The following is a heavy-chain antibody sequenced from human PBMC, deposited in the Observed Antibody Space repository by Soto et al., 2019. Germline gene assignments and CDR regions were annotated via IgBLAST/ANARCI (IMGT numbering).Heavy chain of an antibody. Sequence: ASVKVSCKAPGYTFTSYGISWVRQAPGQGLEWMGWISAYNGNTNYTQKLQGRVTMTTDTSTSTAYMELRSLRSDDTAVYYCARENEIVGVTKLEFDYWGQVTLVTVSS. CDR1: GYTFTSYG. CDR2: ISAYNGNT. D-gene: IGHD1-26*01. CDR3: ARENEIVGVTKLEFDY. V-gene: IGHV1-18*01. J-gene: IGHJ4*02.